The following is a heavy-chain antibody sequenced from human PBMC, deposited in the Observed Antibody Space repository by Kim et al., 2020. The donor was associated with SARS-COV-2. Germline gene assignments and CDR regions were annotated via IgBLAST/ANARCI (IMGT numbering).Heavy chain of an antibody. CDR2: IFYTGSS. D-gene: IGHD3-10*01. CDR3: ARVRTILRGIISRFDS. J-gene: IGHJ5*01. V-gene: IGHV4-59*13. Sequence: SETLSLTCTVSGDSLSNYYWSWIRRPPGKGLEWIGSIFYTGSSNYSPSLKSRLTISMDTSKKQFSLKLTSVTAADTAVYYCARVRTILRGIISRFDSWGQGILVTVSS. CDR1: GDSLSNYY.